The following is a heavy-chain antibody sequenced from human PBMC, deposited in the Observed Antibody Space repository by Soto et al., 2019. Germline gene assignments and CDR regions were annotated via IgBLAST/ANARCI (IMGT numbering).Heavy chain of an antibody. CDR2: IIPIFGTA. CDR3: ARDLVAAGPNWFDP. Sequence: SVKVSCKASGGTFSSYAISWVRQAPGQGLEWMGGIIPIFGTANYAQKFQGRVTITADESTSTAYMELSSLRSEDTAVYYCARDLVAAGPNWFDPWGQGTLVTVSS. J-gene: IGHJ5*02. D-gene: IGHD6-13*01. CDR1: GGTFSSYA. V-gene: IGHV1-69*13.